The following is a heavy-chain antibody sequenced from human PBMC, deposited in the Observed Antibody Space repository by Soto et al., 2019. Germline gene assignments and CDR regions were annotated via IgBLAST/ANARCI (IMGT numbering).Heavy chain of an antibody. D-gene: IGHD1-26*01. V-gene: IGHV3-23*01. J-gene: IGHJ3*02. CDR2: ISGSGGST. CDR1: GFTFSSYA. CDR3: AKDWAPIVGATGAFDI. Sequence: GSLRLSCAASGFTFSSYAMSWVRQAPGKGLEWVSAISGSGGSTYYADSVKGRFTISRDNSKNTLYLQMNSLRAEDTAVYYCAKDWAPIVGATGAFDIWGQGTMVTVSS.